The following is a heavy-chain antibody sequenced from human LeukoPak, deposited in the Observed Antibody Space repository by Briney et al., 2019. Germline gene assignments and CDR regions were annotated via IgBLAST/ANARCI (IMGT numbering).Heavy chain of an antibody. V-gene: IGHV3-74*01. J-gene: IGHJ6*03. CDR1: GFTFSSYW. D-gene: IGHD3-9*01. CDR2: INSDGSTT. Sequence: GGSLRLSCAASGFTFSSYWMHWVRQAPGKGLVWVSRINSDGSTTTYADSVKGRFTISRDNAKNTLYLQMNSLRAEDTAVYYCARDHYDILTGYQNYYYYYYYMDVWGKGTTVTVSS. CDR3: ARDHYDILTGYQNYYYYYYYMDV.